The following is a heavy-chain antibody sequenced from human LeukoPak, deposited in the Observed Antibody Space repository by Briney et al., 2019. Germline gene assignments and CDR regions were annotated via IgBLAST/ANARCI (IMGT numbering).Heavy chain of an antibody. V-gene: IGHV3-48*03. CDR2: ISSSGRNI. D-gene: IGHD5-18*01. J-gene: IGHJ4*02. CDR3: ARDLVQLWSKDF. Sequence: GGSLRLSCAASGFTFSNYEFNWVRQAPGKGLEWVSYISSSGRNIYYADSVKGRFTISRDNAKNSLYLQMNSLRAEDTAVYYCARDLVQLWSKDFWGQGTMVTVSS. CDR1: GFTFSNYE.